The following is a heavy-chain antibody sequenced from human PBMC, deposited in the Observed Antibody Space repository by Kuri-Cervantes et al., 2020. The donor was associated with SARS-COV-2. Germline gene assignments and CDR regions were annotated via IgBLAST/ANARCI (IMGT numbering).Heavy chain of an antibody. CDR3: ARGEAARGLMVVFKWRGAGPLHF. CDR1: GYIFTDYY. D-gene: IGHD3-10*01. Sequence: GESLKISCKASGYIFTDYYIHWVRQAPGQGLEWMGWLNPNTGGTNYAQKFQGWVTMTRDTSLTTAYMELTRLTSDDSAVYFCARGEAARGLMVVFKWRGAGPLHFWGQGTLVTVSS. J-gene: IGHJ4*02. V-gene: IGHV1-2*04. CDR2: LNPNTGGT.